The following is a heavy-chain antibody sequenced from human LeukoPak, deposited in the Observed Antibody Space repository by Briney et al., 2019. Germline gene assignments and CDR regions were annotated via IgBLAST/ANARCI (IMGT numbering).Heavy chain of an antibody. J-gene: IGHJ5*02. V-gene: IGHV1-69*06. CDR2: IIPIFGTA. CDR1: GGTFSSYA. CDR3: ASSSSSWYFEWFDP. Sequence: SVKVSCKASGGTFSSYAISWVRQAPGQGLEWMGGIIPIFGTANYAQKFQGRVTITADKSTSTAYMELSSLRSEDTAVYYCASSSSSWYFEWFDPWGQGTLVTVSS. D-gene: IGHD6-13*01.